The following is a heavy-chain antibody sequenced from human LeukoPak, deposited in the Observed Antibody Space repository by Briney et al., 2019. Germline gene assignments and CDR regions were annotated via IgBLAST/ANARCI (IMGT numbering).Heavy chain of an antibody. Sequence: GGSLRLSCAASGFTVSSNYMSWVRQAPGKGLEWVSVIYSGGSTYYADSVKGRFTISRDNSKNTLYLQMNSLRAEDTAVYYCARVLTSTSTILDYWGQGTLVTVSS. V-gene: IGHV3-66*02. CDR1: GFTVSSNY. CDR3: ARVLTSTSTILDY. J-gene: IGHJ4*02. CDR2: IYSGGST. D-gene: IGHD5-24*01.